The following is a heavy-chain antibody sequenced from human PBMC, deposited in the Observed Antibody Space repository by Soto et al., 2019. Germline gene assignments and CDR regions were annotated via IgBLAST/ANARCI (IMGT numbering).Heavy chain of an antibody. CDR2: ISAYNGNT. Sequence: QVQLVQSGAEVKKPGASVKVSCKASGYTFTSYGISWVRQAPGQGLEWMGWISAYNGNTNYAQKLQGRVTMTTDTSTSTAYXXXXSXXXDDTAVYYCARDQGGSYYYWGQGTLVTVSS. J-gene: IGHJ4*02. CDR3: ARDQGGSYYY. V-gene: IGHV1-18*01. CDR1: GYTFTSYG. D-gene: IGHD1-26*01.